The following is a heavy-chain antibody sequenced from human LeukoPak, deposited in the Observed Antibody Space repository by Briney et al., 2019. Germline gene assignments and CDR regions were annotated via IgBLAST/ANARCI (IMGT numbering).Heavy chain of an antibody. Sequence: TGGSLRLSCAASGFTFSSYRMSWVRQAPGKGLEWVANIKQDGSEKYYVDSVKGRFTISRDNAKNSLYLQMNSLRAEDTAVYYCARDGGGPGFDYWGQGTLVTVSS. V-gene: IGHV3-7*01. CDR1: GFTFSSYR. CDR3: ARDGGGPGFDY. D-gene: IGHD3-16*01. CDR2: IKQDGSEK. J-gene: IGHJ4*02.